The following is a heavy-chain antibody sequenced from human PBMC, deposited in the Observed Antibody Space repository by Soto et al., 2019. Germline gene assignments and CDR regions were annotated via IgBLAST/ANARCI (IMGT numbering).Heavy chain of an antibody. CDR2: IIPIFGTA. Sequence: ASVKVSCKASGGTFSSYAISWVRQAPGQGLEWMGGIIPIFGTANYGQKFQGRVTITADESTSTAYMELSSLRSEDTAVYYCARPGYSSSWYGKIDYYYYGIDVWGQGTTVIASS. J-gene: IGHJ6*02. D-gene: IGHD6-13*01. CDR1: GGTFSSYA. CDR3: ARPGYSSSWYGKIDYYYYGIDV. V-gene: IGHV1-69*13.